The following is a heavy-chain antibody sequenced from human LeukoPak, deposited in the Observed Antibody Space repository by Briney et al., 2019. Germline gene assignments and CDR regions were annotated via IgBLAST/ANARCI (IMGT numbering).Heavy chain of an antibody. CDR1: GGSFSGYY. CDR3: VSNLRFLEWLPDS. J-gene: IGHJ4*02. D-gene: IGHD3-3*01. V-gene: IGHV4-34*01. CDR2: INHSGST. Sequence: SETLSLTCAVYGGSFSGYYWSWIRQPPGKGLEWIGEINHSGSTNYNPSLKSRVTISVDTSKNQFSLKLSSVTAADTAVYYCVSNLRFLEWLPDSWGQGTLVTVSS.